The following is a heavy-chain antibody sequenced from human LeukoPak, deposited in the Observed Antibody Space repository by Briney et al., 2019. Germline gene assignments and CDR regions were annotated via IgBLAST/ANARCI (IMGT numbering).Heavy chain of an antibody. CDR1: GFTFSSYW. Sequence: PGGSLRLSCAASGFTFSSYWVSWVRQAPGKGLEWVANIKQDGSEKYYVDSVKGRFTISRDNAKNSLYLQMNSLRAEDTAVYYCAREDIATQYFDYWGQGTLVTVSS. V-gene: IGHV3-7*01. J-gene: IGHJ4*02. CDR3: AREDIATQYFDY. D-gene: IGHD5-12*01. CDR2: IKQDGSEK.